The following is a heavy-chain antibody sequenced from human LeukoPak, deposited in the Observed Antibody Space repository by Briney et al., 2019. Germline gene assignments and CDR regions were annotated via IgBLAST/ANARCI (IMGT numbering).Heavy chain of an antibody. CDR1: GGSVSSGRHY. Sequence: PSETLSLTCTVSGGSVSSGRHYWSWIRQPPGKGLDWIAYTHYSGSINYNPSLKSRVTISVDTSKNHFSLKLSSVTAADTAVYYCARGPGGYSYGYYFDYWGQGTLVTVSS. V-gene: IGHV4-61*03. D-gene: IGHD5-18*01. CDR2: THYSGSI. J-gene: IGHJ4*02. CDR3: ARGPGGYSYGYYFDY.